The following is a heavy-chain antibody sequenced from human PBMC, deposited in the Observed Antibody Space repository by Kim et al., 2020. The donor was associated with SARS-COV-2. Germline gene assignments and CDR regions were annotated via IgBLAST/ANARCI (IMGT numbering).Heavy chain of an antibody. CDR2: ITGSGGST. V-gene: IGHV3-23*01. J-gene: IGHJ4*02. D-gene: IGHD3-22*01. CDR3: AKSPGGYYYFDS. CDR1: GFTFNFYP. Sequence: GGSLRLSCAASGFTFNFYPMSWVRQAPGKGPEWVSTITGSGGSTYYPDSVEGRFTISRSNSKNTLYLHMKNLRADDTAVYYCAKSPGGYYYFDSWGQGTLLTVSP.